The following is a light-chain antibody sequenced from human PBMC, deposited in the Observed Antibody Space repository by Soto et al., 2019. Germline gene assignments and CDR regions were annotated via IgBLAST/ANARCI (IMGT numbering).Light chain of an antibody. V-gene: IGKV3D-15*01. CDR3: QQYNSYPLT. CDR1: QSVTTT. CDR2: GAS. Sequence: EIVLTQSPATLSLSPGERATLSCRASQSVTTTLAWYQHKPGQAPRLLIYGASNRATGIPDRFSGSGSGTDFTLTISSLQPDDFATYYCQQYNSYPLTFGGGTQVDIK. J-gene: IGKJ4*01.